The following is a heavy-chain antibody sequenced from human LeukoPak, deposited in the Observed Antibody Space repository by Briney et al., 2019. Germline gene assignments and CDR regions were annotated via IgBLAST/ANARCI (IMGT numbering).Heavy chain of an antibody. CDR3: ARDTYYDILTGYFFDY. D-gene: IGHD3-9*01. CDR2: INHRGST. CDR1: GGSFSGYY. J-gene: IGHJ4*02. V-gene: IGHV4-34*01. Sequence: SETLSLTCAVYGGSFSGYYWSWIRRPPGKGLEWIGEINHRGSTNYNPSLKSRVTISVDTSKNQFSLKLSSVTAADTAVYYCARDTYYDILTGYFFDYWGQGTLVTVSS.